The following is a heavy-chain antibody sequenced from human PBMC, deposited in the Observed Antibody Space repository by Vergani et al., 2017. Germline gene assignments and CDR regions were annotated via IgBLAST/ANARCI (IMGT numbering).Heavy chain of an antibody. CDR3: AKASDIVVVPAAIGGYYFDY. CDR1: GFTFDDYA. V-gene: IGHV3-9*01. J-gene: IGHJ4*02. Sequence: EVQLVESGGGLVQPGRSLRLSCAASGFTFDDYAMHWVRQAPGKGLEWVSGISWNSGSIGYADSVKGRFPISRDNAKNSLYLQMNSLRAEDTALYYCAKASDIVVVPAAIGGYYFDYWGQGTLVTVSS. D-gene: IGHD2-2*02. CDR2: ISWNSGSI.